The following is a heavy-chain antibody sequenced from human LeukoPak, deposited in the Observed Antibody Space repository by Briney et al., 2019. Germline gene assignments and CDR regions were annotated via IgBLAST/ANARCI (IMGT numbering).Heavy chain of an antibody. CDR1: GFTFSSYA. J-gene: IGHJ2*01. Sequence: GGSLRLSCAASGFTFSSYAMGWVRQPPGKGLEWVSGISSGGGSTYYTDSVKGRFTISRDNSKNTLYLQMNSLTAEDTALYYCANARGTSSSYFDLWGRGTLVTVSS. CDR3: ANARGTSSSYFDL. V-gene: IGHV3-23*01. D-gene: IGHD6-6*01. CDR2: ISSGGGST.